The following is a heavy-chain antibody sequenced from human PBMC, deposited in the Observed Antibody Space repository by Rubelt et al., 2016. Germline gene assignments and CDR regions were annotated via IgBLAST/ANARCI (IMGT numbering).Heavy chain of an antibody. V-gene: IGHV2-5*01. J-gene: IGHJ4*02. CDR1: GFSLSSSAVG. CDR3: AHSRAARFLDY. Sequence: QITLKESGPTLVKPTQTLTLTCTFSGFSLSSSAVGVVWIRQPPGKALEWLALIYCTDDKRYSPSLMSRLPITKDTSKNQVVLTMTNMDPVDTATYYCAHSRAARFLDYWGQGTLVTVSS. D-gene: IGHD6-6*01. CDR2: IYCTDDK.